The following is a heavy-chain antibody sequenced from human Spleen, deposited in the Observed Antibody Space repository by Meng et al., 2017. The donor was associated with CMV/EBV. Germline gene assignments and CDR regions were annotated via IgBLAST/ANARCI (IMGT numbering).Heavy chain of an antibody. J-gene: IGHJ6*02. CDR2: ISFDGRNI. V-gene: IGHV3-30*04. D-gene: IGHD3-9*01. Sequence: GESLKISCVASGFTFSTFAMHWVRQAPGRGREWVAVISFDGRNIHNADSVKGRFTISRDNSRNTVYLQMSSLRAEDTAVYYCARDRGDDILRAAGRTPLSRYYYYGMDVWGQGTTVTVSS. CDR3: ARDRGDDILRAAGRTPLSRYYYYGMDV. CDR1: GFTFSTFA.